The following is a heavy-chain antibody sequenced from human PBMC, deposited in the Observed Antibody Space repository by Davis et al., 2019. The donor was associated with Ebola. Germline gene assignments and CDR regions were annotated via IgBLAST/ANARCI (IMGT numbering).Heavy chain of an antibody. CDR3: AKNKMTSSGSYGADV. CDR2: ISSSGDSA. V-gene: IGHV3-23*01. CDR1: GFTFSSYG. J-gene: IGHJ6*02. Sequence: PGGSLRLSCVVSGFTFSSYGMSRVRQAPAKGLEYVSSISSSGDSAHYGDSVKGRFTISRDNSKNTLYLQMNGLRVEDTAVYYCAKNKMTSSGSYGADVWGQGTTVTVSS. D-gene: IGHD4/OR15-4a*01.